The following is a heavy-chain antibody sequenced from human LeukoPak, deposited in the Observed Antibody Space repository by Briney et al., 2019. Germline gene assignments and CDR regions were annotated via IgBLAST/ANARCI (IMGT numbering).Heavy chain of an antibody. Sequence: GGSLRLSCAASGFTFSSYAMSWVRQAPGKGLEWVAAISGSGGSTYYADSVKGRFTISRDNSKNMLYLQMNSLRAEDTAVYYCALHRYFDWLLTRDYFDYWGQGTLVTVSS. CDR3: ALHRYFDWLLTRDYFDY. J-gene: IGHJ4*02. CDR2: ISGSGGST. V-gene: IGHV3-23*01. CDR1: GFTFSSYA. D-gene: IGHD3-9*01.